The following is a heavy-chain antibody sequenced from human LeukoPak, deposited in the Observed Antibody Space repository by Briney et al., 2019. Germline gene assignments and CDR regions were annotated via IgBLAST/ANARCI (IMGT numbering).Heavy chain of an antibody. CDR1: GGSISSGDYY. V-gene: IGHV4-31*03. CDR3: AREKKGVNWFDP. J-gene: IGHJ5*02. Sequence: SQTLSLTCTVSGGSISSGDYYWSWIRQHPGKGLEWIGYIYYSGSTYCNPSLKSRVTISVDTSKNQFSLKLSSVTAADTAVYYCAREKKGVNWFDPWGQGTLVTVSS. D-gene: IGHD3-16*01. CDR2: IYYSGST.